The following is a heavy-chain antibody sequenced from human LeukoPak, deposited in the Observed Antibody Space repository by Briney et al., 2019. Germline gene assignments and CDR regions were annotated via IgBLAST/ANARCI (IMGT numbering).Heavy chain of an antibody. D-gene: IGHD2-15*01. CDR2: ISSSSSTI. Sequence: GGSLRLSCAASGFTFSSYSMNRVRQAPGKGLEWVSYISSSSSTIYYADSVKGRFTISRDNAKNSLYLQMNSLRAEDTAVYYCASTQYCSGGSCPWGQGTLVTVSS. CDR3: ASTQYCSGGSCP. J-gene: IGHJ5*02. V-gene: IGHV3-48*01. CDR1: GFTFSSYS.